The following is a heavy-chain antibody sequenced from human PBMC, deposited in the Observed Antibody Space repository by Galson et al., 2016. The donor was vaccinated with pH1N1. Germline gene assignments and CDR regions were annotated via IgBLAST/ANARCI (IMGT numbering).Heavy chain of an antibody. Sequence: SLRLSCAASGFTFSSYGFHWVRQAPGKGLEWVAVISYDGSNKYYADSVKGRFTISRDNSKNTLYLQMNSRRAEDTAVYYCAKVVRGSSWPSFDYWGQGTLVTVSS. J-gene: IGHJ4*02. D-gene: IGHD6-13*01. CDR3: AKVVRGSSWPSFDY. CDR1: GFTFSSYG. CDR2: ISYDGSNK. V-gene: IGHV3-30*18.